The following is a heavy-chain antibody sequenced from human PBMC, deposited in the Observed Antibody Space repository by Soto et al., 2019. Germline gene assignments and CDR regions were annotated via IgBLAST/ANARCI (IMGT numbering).Heavy chain of an antibody. D-gene: IGHD4-4*01. CDR1: GRSLGGYY. V-gene: IGHV4-59*01. CDR3: ARDGDGRMTTNPYYYNGMDV. CDR2: VFYTGRA. J-gene: IGHJ6*02. Sequence: LTGTVSGRSLGGYYRRWIRQPPGKGLAWIGYVFYTGRANYNASLKSRVSISLDTSNYQFSLKLSSVTAADTAVYYCARDGDGRMTTNPYYYNGMDVWGPGTTVTVSS.